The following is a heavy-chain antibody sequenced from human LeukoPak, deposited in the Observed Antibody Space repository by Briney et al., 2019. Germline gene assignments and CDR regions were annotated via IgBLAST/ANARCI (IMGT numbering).Heavy chain of an antibody. CDR2: IYPGDSDT. CDR3: ARRSVEYYYGSGSYSKRKYYFDY. V-gene: IGHV5-51*01. Sequence: GESLKISCKGSGYSFTSYWIGWVRHMPGKGLEWMGMIYPGDSDTRYRPCFQGQVTISADKSISTPYLQWSSLKASDTAMYYCARRSVEYYYGSGSYSKRKYYFDYWGQGTLITVSS. CDR1: GYSFTSYW. J-gene: IGHJ4*02. D-gene: IGHD3-10*01.